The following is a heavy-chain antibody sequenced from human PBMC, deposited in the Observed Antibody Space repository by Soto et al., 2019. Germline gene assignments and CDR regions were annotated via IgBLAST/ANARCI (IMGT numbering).Heavy chain of an antibody. D-gene: IGHD3-22*01. CDR3: ATQPVPYYSDSSGYYYYFDY. CDR1: GGSISSSSYY. Sequence: SETLSLTCTVSGGSISSSSYYWGWIRQPPGKGLEWIGSIYYSGSTYYNPSLKSRVTISVDTSKNQFSLKLSSVTAADTAVYYCATQPVPYYSDSSGYYYYFDYWSQGTLVTVSS. CDR2: IYYSGST. J-gene: IGHJ4*02. V-gene: IGHV4-39*01.